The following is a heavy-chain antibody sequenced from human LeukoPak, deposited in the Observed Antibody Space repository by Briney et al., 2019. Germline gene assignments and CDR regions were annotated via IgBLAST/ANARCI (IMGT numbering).Heavy chain of an antibody. CDR1: GYTFTGYY. CDR3: ARLNGNHFDY. Sequence: ASVKVSCTASGYTFTGYYMHWVRQAPGQGREWMGWINPSSGDTKYAQKVQGRVTMTRDTSISTAYMELTRISADDTAVYYCARLNGNHFDYWGQGTLVTVSS. D-gene: IGHD1-14*01. V-gene: IGHV1-2*02. J-gene: IGHJ4*02. CDR2: INPSSGDT.